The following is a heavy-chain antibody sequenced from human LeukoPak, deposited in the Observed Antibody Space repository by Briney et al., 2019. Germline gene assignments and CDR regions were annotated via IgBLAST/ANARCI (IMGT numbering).Heavy chain of an antibody. Sequence: ASVKVSCKPSGYSFTNYSMHWLRQAPAQGLEWMGIINPRRGSTSYAQRSQGRVTMTTDTSPSTVYMEVSSLRSEDTGVYHCARHSNMDVWGKGTTVTVSS. J-gene: IGHJ6*03. CDR1: GYSFTNYS. CDR3: ARHSNMDV. CDR2: INPRRGST. V-gene: IGHV1-46*01. D-gene: IGHD2-21*01.